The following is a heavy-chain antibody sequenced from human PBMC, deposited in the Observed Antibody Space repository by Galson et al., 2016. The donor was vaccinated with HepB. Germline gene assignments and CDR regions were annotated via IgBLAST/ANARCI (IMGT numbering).Heavy chain of an antibody. J-gene: IGHJ4*02. D-gene: IGHD4-17*01. V-gene: IGHV2-5*02. Sequence: PALVKPTQTLTLTCTFSGFSLSTAGVAVGWIRQPPGKALEWLALLYWDDDKRYSPSLQTRLTLAKDTSKNQVVLTMTNMDPVDAATYYCAHTTVTKGFDYWGQGALVTVFS. CDR2: LYWDDDK. CDR3: AHTTVTKGFDY. CDR1: GFSLSTAGVA.